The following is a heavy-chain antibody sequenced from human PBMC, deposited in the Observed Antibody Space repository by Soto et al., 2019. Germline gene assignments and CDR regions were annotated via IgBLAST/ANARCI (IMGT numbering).Heavy chain of an antibody. CDR2: IWYDGSNK. J-gene: IGHJ4*02. Sequence: PGGSLRLSCAASGFTFSSYGMHWVRQAPGKGLEWVAVIWYDGSNKYYADSVKGRFTISRDNSKNTLYLQMNSLRAEDTAVYYCARDEQWLALDYWGQGTLVTVSS. CDR1: GFTFSSYG. V-gene: IGHV3-33*01. D-gene: IGHD6-19*01. CDR3: ARDEQWLALDY.